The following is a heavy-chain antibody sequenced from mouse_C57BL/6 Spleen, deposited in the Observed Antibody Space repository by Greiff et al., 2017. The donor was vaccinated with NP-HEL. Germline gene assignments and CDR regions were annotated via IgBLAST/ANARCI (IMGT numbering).Heavy chain of an antibody. D-gene: IGHD2-4*01. CDR3: ARDYDYDDEYYFDY. Sequence: QVQLQQSGPELVKPGASVKISCKASGYAFSSSWMNWVKQRPGKGLEWIGRIYPGDGDTNSHGKFKGKATLTADKSTSTAYMQLSRLTSEDTAVYFCARDYDYDDEYYFDYWGQGTTLTVSS. CDR2: IYPGDGDT. J-gene: IGHJ2*01. CDR1: GYAFSSSW. V-gene: IGHV1-82*01.